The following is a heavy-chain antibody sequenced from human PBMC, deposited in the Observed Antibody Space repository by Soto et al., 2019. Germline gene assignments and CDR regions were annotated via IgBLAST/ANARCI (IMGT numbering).Heavy chain of an antibody. Sequence: SCKASGYTFSSYAMSWVRQAPGKGLEWVSAISGSGGSTYYADSVKGRFTISRDNSKNTLYLQMNSLRAEDTAVYYCAKAPKKSPDYWGQGTLVTVSS. V-gene: IGHV3-23*01. CDR2: ISGSGGST. J-gene: IGHJ4*02. CDR1: GYTFSSYA. CDR3: AKAPKKSPDY.